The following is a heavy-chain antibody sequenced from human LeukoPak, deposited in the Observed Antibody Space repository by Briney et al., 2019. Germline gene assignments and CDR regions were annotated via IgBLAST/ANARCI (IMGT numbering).Heavy chain of an antibody. CDR3: ARALYSSGWEFEH. CDR2: IYYSGTT. CDR1: GGSISSYY. D-gene: IGHD6-19*01. Sequence: SETLSLTCSVSGGSISSYYWSWIRQPPGKGLEWIGYIYYSGTTNYNPSLKSRVTISIDTSKNQFSLKLSSVTAADTAVYYCARALYSSGWEFEHWGQGTLVTVSS. V-gene: IGHV4-59*08. J-gene: IGHJ1*01.